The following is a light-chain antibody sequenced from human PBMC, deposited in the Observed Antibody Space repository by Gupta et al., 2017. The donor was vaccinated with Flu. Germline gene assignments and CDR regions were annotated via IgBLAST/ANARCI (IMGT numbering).Light chain of an antibody. CDR3: SSYTTSDTYV. CDR2: EVS. V-gene: IGLV2-18*02. J-gene: IGLJ1*01. Sequence: QSALTQPPSVSGSPGQSVTISFTGTSSDVGTYNRVSWYQQPPGTAPKLMIYEVSNRPAGVPDRFSGSKSCNTASLTISGLQGEDEGDYYCSSYTTSDTYVFGTGTKVTVL. CDR1: SSDVGTYNR.